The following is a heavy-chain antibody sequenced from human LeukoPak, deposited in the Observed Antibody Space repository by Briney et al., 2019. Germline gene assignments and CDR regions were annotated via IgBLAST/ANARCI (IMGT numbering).Heavy chain of an antibody. CDR1: GYTFTSYG. CDR2: ISAYNGNT. CDR3: ARDLYDYVWGSYRYMSWFDS. Sequence: ASVKVSCKASGYTFTSYGISWVRQAPGQGLEWMGWISAYNGNTNYAQKLQGRVTMTTDTSTSTAYMELRSLRSDDTAVYYCARDLYDYVWGSYRYMSWFDSWGQGTLVTVSS. D-gene: IGHD3-16*02. J-gene: IGHJ5*01. V-gene: IGHV1-18*01.